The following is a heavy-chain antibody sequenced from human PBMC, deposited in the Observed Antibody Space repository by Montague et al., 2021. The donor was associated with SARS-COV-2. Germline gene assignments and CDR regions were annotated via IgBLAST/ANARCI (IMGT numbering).Heavy chain of an antibody. Sequence: ETLSLTCTVSGGSISSSSYYWGWIRQPPRKGLEWIGSIYYSGSNYYNPSLKSRVTISVDTSKNQFSLKLSSVTAADTAVYYCARQVTGRYFVCILYGMDVWGQGTTVTVSS. CDR2: IYYSGSN. D-gene: IGHD3-9*01. CDR3: ARQVTGRYFVCILYGMDV. CDR1: GGSISSSSYY. J-gene: IGHJ6*02. V-gene: IGHV4-39*01.